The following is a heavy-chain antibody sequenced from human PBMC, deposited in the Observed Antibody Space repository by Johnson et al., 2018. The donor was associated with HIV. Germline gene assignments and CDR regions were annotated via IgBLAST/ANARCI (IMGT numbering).Heavy chain of an antibody. CDR3: ARGGRGYSYSYAFDI. CDR1: GFTFSSYA. Sequence: VQLVESGGGVVQPGRSLRLSCAASGFTFSSYAMHWVRQAPGKGLEYVSAISSNGGSTYYANSVKGRFTISRDNSKNTLYLQMGSLRAEDMAVYYCARGGRGYSYSYAFDIWGQGTMVTVSS. D-gene: IGHD5-18*01. CDR2: ISSNGGST. J-gene: IGHJ3*02. V-gene: IGHV3-64*01.